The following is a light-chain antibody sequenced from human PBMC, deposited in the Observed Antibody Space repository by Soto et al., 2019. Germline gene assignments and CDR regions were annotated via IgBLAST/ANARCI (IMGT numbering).Light chain of an antibody. Sequence: QSALTQPPSASGSPGQSVTISCTGTSSDVGGYNYVSWYQQHPGKAPKLMIYEVSKRPSGVPDRFSGSKSGNTASLTVSGLQAEDEADYYCISYAGSNLLYVFGTGTTVTVL. CDR1: SSDVGGYNY. CDR2: EVS. CDR3: ISYAGSNLLYV. J-gene: IGLJ1*01. V-gene: IGLV2-8*01.